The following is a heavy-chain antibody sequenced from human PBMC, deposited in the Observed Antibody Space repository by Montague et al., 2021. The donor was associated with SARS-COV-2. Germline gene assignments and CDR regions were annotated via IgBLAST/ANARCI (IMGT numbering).Heavy chain of an antibody. Sequence: SETLSLTCTVSGGSISSSSYYWGWIRQPPGKGLEWSGSNYYSGSTYYNPSLKRRVTISVDTSKNEFSLKLSSVTAADTAVYYWARVGRQQLVRLSGMDVWGQGTTVTVSS. CDR3: ARVGRQQLVRLSGMDV. J-gene: IGHJ6*02. CDR2: NYYSGST. V-gene: IGHV4-39*07. D-gene: IGHD6-13*01. CDR1: GGSISSSSYY.